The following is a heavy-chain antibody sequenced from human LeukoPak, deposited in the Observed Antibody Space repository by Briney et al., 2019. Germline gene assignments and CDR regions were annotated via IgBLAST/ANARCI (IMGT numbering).Heavy chain of an antibody. Sequence: SETLSLTCAVYGGSFSGYYWGWIRQPPGKGLEWIGSIYYSGSTYYNPSLKSRVTISVDTSKNQFSLKLSSVTAADTAVYYCARLRDKITFGGVIAESYFDYWGQGTLVTVSS. D-gene: IGHD3-16*02. J-gene: IGHJ4*02. CDR2: IYYSGST. V-gene: IGHV4-39*01. CDR3: ARLRDKITFGGVIAESYFDY. CDR1: GGSFSGYY.